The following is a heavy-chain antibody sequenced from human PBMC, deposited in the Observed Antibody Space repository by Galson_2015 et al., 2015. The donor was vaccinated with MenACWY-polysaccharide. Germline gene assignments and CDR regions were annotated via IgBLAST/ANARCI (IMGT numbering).Heavy chain of an antibody. CDR2: ISSSSSYI. V-gene: IGHV3-21*04. D-gene: IGHD3-3*01. CDR1: GFTFSSYS. CDR3: ARAGGRSTIFGVPPPADWFDP. Sequence: SLRLSCAASGFTFSSYSMNWVRRAPGKGLEWVSSISSSSSYIYYADSVKGRFTISRDNAKNSLYLQMNSLRAEDTAVYYCARAGGRSTIFGVPPPADWFDPWGQGTLVTASS. J-gene: IGHJ5*02.